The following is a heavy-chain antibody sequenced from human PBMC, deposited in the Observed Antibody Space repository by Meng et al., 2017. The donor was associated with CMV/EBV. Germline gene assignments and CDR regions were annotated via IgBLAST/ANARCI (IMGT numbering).Heavy chain of an antibody. V-gene: IGHV4-34*01. CDR1: GGSFSGYY. CDR2: INHSGST. J-gene: IGHJ5*02. D-gene: IGHD3-3*01. CDR3: ARGSRRLPRFNWFDP. Sequence: QVPLQRWGAGVLKPSETLSLPCAVYGGSFSGYYWSWIRQPPGKGLEWIGEINHSGSTNYNPSLKSRVTISVDTSKNQFSLKLSSVTAADTAVYYCARGSRRLPRFNWFDPWGQGTLVTVSS.